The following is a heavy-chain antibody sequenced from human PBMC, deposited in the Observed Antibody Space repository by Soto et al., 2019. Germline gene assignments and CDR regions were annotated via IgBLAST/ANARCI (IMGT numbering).Heavy chain of an antibody. J-gene: IGHJ4*02. D-gene: IGHD3-10*01. CDR3: ARHRFGELFFSSDY. V-gene: IGHV4-39*01. CDR2: IYYSGST. CDR1: GASISSYY. Sequence: SETLSLTCPVSGASISSYYWGWIRQPPGKGLEWIGSIYYSGSTYYNPSLKSRVTISVDTSKNQFSLKLSSVTAADTAVYYCARHRFGELFFSSDYWGQGTLVTVSS.